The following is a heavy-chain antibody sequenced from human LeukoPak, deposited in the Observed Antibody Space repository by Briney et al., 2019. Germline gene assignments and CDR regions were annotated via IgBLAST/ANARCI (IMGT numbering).Heavy chain of an antibody. V-gene: IGHV3-15*01. Sequence: GGSLRLSCAASGFTFSNAWMSWVRQAPGKGLEWVGRIKSKTDGGTTDYAAPVKGRFTISRDDSKNTLYLQMNSLKTEDTAVYYCTTVKYDSSGYYYGLGYYYYYMDVWGKGTTVTVSS. J-gene: IGHJ6*03. CDR1: GFTFSNAW. D-gene: IGHD3-22*01. CDR2: IKSKTDGGTT. CDR3: TTVKYDSSGYYYGLGYYYYYMDV.